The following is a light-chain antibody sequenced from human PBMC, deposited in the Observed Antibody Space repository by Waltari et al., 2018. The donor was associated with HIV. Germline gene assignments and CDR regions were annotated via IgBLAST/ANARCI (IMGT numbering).Light chain of an antibody. CDR1: QSVSSSY. CDR3: QQYGSSPWT. J-gene: IGKJ1*01. CDR2: GAS. V-gene: IGKV3-20*01. Sequence: YCRASQSVSSSYLAWYQQKPGQAPMLLIYGASSRATGIPDRFSGSGSGTDFTLTISRLEPEDFAVYYCQQYGSSPWTFGQGTKVEIK.